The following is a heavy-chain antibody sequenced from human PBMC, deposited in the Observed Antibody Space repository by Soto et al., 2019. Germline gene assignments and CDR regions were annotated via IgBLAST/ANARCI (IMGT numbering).Heavy chain of an antibody. J-gene: IGHJ4*02. CDR2: IYYTGST. V-gene: IGHV4-31*01. CDR3: ASRITAAGTFHFDH. D-gene: IGHD6-13*01. CDR1: GAPITTAYY. Sequence: SETLSLTCTVSGAPITTAYYWTWVRQHPVKGLEWIGHIYYTGSTYYNPSQNQFSLQVASVTAADTAVYYCASRITAAGTFHFDHWGRGTLVTVSS.